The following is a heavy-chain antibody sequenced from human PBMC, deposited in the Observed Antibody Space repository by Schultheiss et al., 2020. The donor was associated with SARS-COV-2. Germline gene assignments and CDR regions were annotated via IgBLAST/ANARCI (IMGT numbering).Heavy chain of an antibody. D-gene: IGHD3-22*01. J-gene: IGHJ4*02. V-gene: IGHV1-2*06. CDR1: GYTFTDYY. Sequence: ASVKVSCKASGYTFTDYYMHWVRQAPGQGLEWMGRINPNSGGTNYAQRLHGRLTMTTDTSTNTAYMELRSLRSDDTAVYYCAREYYYDSSGYYYYFDYWGQGTLVTVSS. CDR3: AREYYYDSSGYYYYFDY. CDR2: INPNSGGT.